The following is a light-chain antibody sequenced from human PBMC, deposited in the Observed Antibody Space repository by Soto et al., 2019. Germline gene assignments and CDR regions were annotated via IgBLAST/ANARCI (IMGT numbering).Light chain of an antibody. J-gene: IGKJ4*01. V-gene: IGKV3-15*01. CDR1: QSVTSN. Sequence: EIVMTQSPATLSVSPGERATLSCRASQSVTSNLAWYQQKPGQAPRLLMYGVSTRATGIPARFGGSGSATEFTITISSLQSEDFAVYYCQQYSQWPLTFGGGTKVEIK. CDR3: QQYSQWPLT. CDR2: GVS.